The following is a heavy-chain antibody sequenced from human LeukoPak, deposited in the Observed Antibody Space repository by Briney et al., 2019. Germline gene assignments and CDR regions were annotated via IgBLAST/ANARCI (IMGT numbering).Heavy chain of an antibody. CDR1: GFTFSSYA. J-gene: IGHJ6*02. V-gene: IGHV3-23*01. CDR2: ISGSGGST. D-gene: IGHD5-12*01. CDR3: AKASRGYEGYYGMDV. Sequence: GGSLRLSCAASGFTFSSYAMSWVRQAPGKGLEWVSAISGSGGSTYYADSVKGRFTISRDNSKNTLYLQMNSLRAEDTAVYYCAKASRGYEGYYGMDVWGQGTTVTVSS.